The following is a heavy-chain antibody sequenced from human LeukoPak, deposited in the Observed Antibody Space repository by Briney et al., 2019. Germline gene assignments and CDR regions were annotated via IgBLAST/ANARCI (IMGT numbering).Heavy chain of an antibody. CDR1: GFTFGDYA. J-gene: IGHJ4*02. D-gene: IGHD6-13*01. CDR3: TRGWQQRGVDY. Sequence: GGSLRLSCTASGFTFGDYAMSWVRQAPGKGLEWVGFIRSKAYGGTTEYAASVKGRFTISRDDSKSIAYLQMNSLKTEDTAVYYCTRGWQQRGVDYWGQGTLVTVSS. V-gene: IGHV3-49*04. CDR2: IRSKAYGGTT.